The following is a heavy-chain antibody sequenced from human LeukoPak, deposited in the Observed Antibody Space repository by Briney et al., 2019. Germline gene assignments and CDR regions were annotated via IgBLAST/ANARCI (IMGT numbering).Heavy chain of an antibody. J-gene: IGHJ4*02. CDR2: IKEDGNEK. D-gene: IGHD6-19*01. CDR1: GFTFSSYW. Sequence: GGSLRLSCAASGFTFSSYWMTWVRQAPGKGLEWVANIKEDGNEKYYVGSVRGRFTIPRDNAENSLYLQMNSLRAEDTAVYYCARGYRNAWPFDYWGQGTLVTVSS. CDR3: ARGYRNAWPFDY. V-gene: IGHV3-7*03.